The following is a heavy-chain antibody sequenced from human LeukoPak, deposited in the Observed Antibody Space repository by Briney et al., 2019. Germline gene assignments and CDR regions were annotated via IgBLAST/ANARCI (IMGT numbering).Heavy chain of an antibody. J-gene: IGHJ4*01. CDR2: ISASGAGT. CDR3: AKGIYSSGWSYFDY. V-gene: IGHV3-23*01. D-gene: IGHD6-19*01. CDR1: GFTFSDYA. Sequence: PGGSLRLSCVASGFTFSDYAMNWVRQAPGKGPEWVSGISASGAGTYYADSVKGRFTISRDNSKNTLYLQMNSLRAEDTAVYYCAKGIYSSGWSYFDYWGHGTLVTVSS.